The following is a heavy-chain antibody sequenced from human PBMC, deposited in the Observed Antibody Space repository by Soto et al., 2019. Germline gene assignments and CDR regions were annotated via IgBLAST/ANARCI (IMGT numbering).Heavy chain of an antibody. CDR3: ARDGLLFSGPYRPSRFDP. D-gene: IGHD3-16*02. CDR2: IKHDTSEA. CDR1: GFKFSNYW. V-gene: IGHV3-7*03. Sequence: PGGSLRLSCAASGFKFSNYWMSWVRQAPGKGLEWVGNIKHDTSEAHYADSVKGRFTITRDNIKNFLFLQMNGLRADDTASYYCARDGLLFSGPYRPSRFDPWGQGTLVTVSS. J-gene: IGHJ5*02.